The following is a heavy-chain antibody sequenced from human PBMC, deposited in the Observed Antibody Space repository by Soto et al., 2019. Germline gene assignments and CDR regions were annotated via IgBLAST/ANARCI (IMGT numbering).Heavy chain of an antibody. CDR2: INHSGST. CDR1: GGSFSGYY. D-gene: IGHD3-10*01. Sequence: SETLSLTCAVYGGSFSGYYWSWIRQPPGKGLEWIGEINHSGSTNYNPSLKSRVTISVDTSKNQFSLKLSSVTAADTAVYYCARQWGVQLWLQNQYGSGSYPSYFDYWGQGTLVTVSS. CDR3: ARQWGVQLWLQNQYGSGSYPSYFDY. J-gene: IGHJ4*02. V-gene: IGHV4-34*01.